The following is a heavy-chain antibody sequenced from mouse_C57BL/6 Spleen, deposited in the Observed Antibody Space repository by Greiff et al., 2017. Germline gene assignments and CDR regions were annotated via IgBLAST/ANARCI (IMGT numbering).Heavy chain of an antibody. Sequence: EVKLLESGGGLVQPTGSLKLSCAASGFRFTTYAMNWVRQAPGKGLEWVARIRSKSNNYATNYADSVKDRFTISRDESESMLYLQMNNLKTEDTAIYDRVRHERVKAMDYWGQGTSVTVSS. J-gene: IGHJ4*01. V-gene: IGHV10-1*01. CDR3: VRHERVKAMDY. CDR1: GFRFTTYA. D-gene: IGHD1-3*01. CDR2: IRSKSNNYAT.